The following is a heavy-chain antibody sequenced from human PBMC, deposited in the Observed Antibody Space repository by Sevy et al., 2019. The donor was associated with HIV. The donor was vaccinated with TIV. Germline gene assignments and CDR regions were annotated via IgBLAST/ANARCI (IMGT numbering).Heavy chain of an antibody. D-gene: IGHD2-15*01. J-gene: IGHJ4*02. Sequence: ASVKVSCKASGGTFNTYAISWVRQAPGQGLEWMGGIIPIFGTANYAQTFQGRVAITADESTTTVFVELSSLRSEDTAVYYCARCGGLGNCGGGSCYSGNYWGQGTLVTVSS. V-gene: IGHV1-69*13. CDR2: IIPIFGTA. CDR1: GGTFNTYA. CDR3: ARCGGLGNCGGGSCYSGNY.